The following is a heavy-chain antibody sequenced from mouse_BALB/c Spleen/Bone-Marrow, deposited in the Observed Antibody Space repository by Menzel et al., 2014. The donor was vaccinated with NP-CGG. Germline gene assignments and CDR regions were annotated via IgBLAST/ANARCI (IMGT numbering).Heavy chain of an antibody. CDR2: SRNKANDYTT. CDR1: GFTFSDFY. V-gene: IGHV7-1*02. J-gene: IGHJ1*01. Sequence: EVKLVESGGGLVQPGGSLRLSCATSGFTFSDFYMEWVRQPPGKRLEWIAASRNKANDYTTEYSASVKGRFIVSRDTSQSILYRQMNALRAEDTAIYYCARYTYPGYFDVWGAGTTVTVSS. D-gene: IGHD5-1*01. CDR3: ARYTYPGYFDV.